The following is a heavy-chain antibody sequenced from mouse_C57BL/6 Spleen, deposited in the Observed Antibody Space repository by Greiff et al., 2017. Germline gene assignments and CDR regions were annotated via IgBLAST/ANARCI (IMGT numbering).Heavy chain of an antibody. CDR1: GYTFTDYE. D-gene: IGHD1-1*01. CDR3: TRASTTVVATPYYFDY. Sequence: VQLQQSGAELVRPGASVTLSCKASGYTFTDYEMNWVKQTPVHGLEWIGAIDPETGGTAYNQKFKGKAILTADQSSSTAYLELRSLTSEDSAVDYCTRASTTVVATPYYFDYWGQGTTLTVSS. CDR2: IDPETGGT. V-gene: IGHV1-15*01. J-gene: IGHJ2*01.